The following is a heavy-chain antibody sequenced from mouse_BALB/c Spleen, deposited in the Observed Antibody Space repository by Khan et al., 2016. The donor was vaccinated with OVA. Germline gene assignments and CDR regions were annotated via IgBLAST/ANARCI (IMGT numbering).Heavy chain of an antibody. V-gene: IGHV9-3-1*01. J-gene: IGHJ4*01. CDR3: ARPPYFSEVMAY. CDR2: INTYTGEP. CDR1: GYTFTNYG. D-gene: IGHD2-10*01. Sequence: QIQLVQSGPELKKPGETVKISYKASGYTFTNYGMNWVKQAPGKGLKWIGWINTYTGEPTYADDFKGRFAFSLETSASTAYLQINNLKNEDTATYSCARPPYFSEVMAYWGQGTSVTVSS.